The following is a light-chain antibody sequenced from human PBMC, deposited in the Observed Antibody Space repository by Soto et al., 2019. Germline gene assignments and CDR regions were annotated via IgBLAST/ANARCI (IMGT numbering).Light chain of an antibody. V-gene: IGKV3-15*01. J-gene: IGKJ2*01. CDR1: LSVSSN. Sequence: IVITQSPATLSVSPGQRATLSCRASLSVSSNLAWYQHKPGQAPRLLIYGASTRATGIPARFSGSGSGTEFTLTINSLQSEDFAVYYCQQYNDWYTFGQGTKVDIK. CDR2: GAS. CDR3: QQYNDWYT.